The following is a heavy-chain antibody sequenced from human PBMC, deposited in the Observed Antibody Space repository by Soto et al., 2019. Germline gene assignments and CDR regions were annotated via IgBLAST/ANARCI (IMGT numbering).Heavy chain of an antibody. CDR1: GYTFTSYG. CDR2: ISAYNGNT. CDR3: ARDRAYGTVITFDI. J-gene: IGHJ3*02. D-gene: IGHD3-10*01. V-gene: IGHV1-18*01. Sequence: ASVKVSCKASGYTFTSYGISWVRQAPGQRLEWMGWISAYNGNTNYAQKLQGRVTMTTDTSTSTAYMELRSLRSDDTAVYYCARDRAYGTVITFDIWGQGTMVTVSS.